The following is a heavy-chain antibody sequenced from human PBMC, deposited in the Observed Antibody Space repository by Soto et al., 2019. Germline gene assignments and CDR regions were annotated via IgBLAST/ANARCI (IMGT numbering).Heavy chain of an antibody. CDR3: GKDLSYYFDPTTP. CDR2: ITDSGGHT. D-gene: IGHD3-9*01. Sequence: EVQLLESGGGLVQPGGSLRLSCAASGFTFSNYVMNWVRQAPGKGLECVSAITDSGGHTYYADSVKGRFTISRDNSKNTLYLQMSSLRAEDTALYYCGKDLSYYFDPTTPWGQGTLVTVSS. V-gene: IGHV3-23*01. J-gene: IGHJ4*02. CDR1: GFTFSNYV.